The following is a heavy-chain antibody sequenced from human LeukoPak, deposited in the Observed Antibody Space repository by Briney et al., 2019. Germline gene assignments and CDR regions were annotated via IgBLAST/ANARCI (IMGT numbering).Heavy chain of an antibody. CDR2: ITSSSAII. Sequence: GGSLRLSCAASGFPFGTYSMNWVRQAPGKGLEWISYITSSSAIIYYADSVKGRFTISRDNANNSLYLQINGLRAEDTAVYYCARVRGYNHDYWGQGTLVSVSS. J-gene: IGHJ4*02. CDR3: ARVRGYNHDY. CDR1: GFPFGTYS. V-gene: IGHV3-48*01. D-gene: IGHD5-12*01.